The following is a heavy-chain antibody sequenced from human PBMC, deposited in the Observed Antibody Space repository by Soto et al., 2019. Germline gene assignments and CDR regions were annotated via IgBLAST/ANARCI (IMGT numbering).Heavy chain of an antibody. V-gene: IGHV3-23*01. CDR2: ISASGGST. J-gene: IGHJ4*02. Sequence: EVQLLESGGGLVQPGGSLRLSCATSGFTFSSYAMSWVRQVPGKGLEWASVISASGGSTYYADSVKGRFTISRDNSKNTFYVQMNSLRNEDTAIYYCAKVSNSGWSFFDNWGQGTLVTVSS. CDR1: GFTFSSYA. D-gene: IGHD3-22*01. CDR3: AKVSNSGWSFFDN.